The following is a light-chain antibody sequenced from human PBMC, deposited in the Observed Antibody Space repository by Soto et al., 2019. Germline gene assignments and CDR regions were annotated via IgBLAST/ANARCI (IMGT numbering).Light chain of an antibody. J-gene: IGKJ1*01. CDR1: ESVSSN. V-gene: IGKV3-15*01. Sequence: EVVMTQSPATLSVSPVERATLSCRASESVSSNLAWYQQRPGQAPRLVIYGASTRATGIPARFSGGGSGTEFTLTISSLQSEDFAVYYCQQYDSSPKTFGQGTKVDIK. CDR3: QQYDSSPKT. CDR2: GAS.